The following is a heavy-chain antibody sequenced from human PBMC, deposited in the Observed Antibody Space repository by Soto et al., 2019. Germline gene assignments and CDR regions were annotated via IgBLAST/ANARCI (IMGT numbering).Heavy chain of an antibody. Sequence: QRQLVQSGAEVKKPGASVKVSCKASGYTFTGHYIHWVRQAPGQGLEWMGWINPNSDGTNYAQKFQDRVTMTRHTSISTAYMELSRLRSDDTAVYYCARSVVDSITLDTGSNFWGQGTLGTVSS. CDR2: INPNSDGT. J-gene: IGHJ4*02. CDR1: GYTFTGHY. CDR3: ARSVVDSITLDTGSNF. V-gene: IGHV1-2*02. D-gene: IGHD3-22*01.